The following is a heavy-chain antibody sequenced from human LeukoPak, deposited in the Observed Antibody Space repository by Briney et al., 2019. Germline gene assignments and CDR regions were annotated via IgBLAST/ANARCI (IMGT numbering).Heavy chain of an antibody. D-gene: IGHD5-18*01. CDR1: GFTFTHYG. V-gene: IGHV3-30*18. CDR3: AKERAAMGTDAFDI. Sequence: GGSLRLSCAASGFTFTHYGIHWVRQAPGKRLEWVASISFDGRNEYYLDSVKGRFTISRDSPKNTLYLQMNSLRAEDTAVYYCAKERAAMGTDAFDIWGQGTMVTVSS. J-gene: IGHJ3*02. CDR2: ISFDGRNE.